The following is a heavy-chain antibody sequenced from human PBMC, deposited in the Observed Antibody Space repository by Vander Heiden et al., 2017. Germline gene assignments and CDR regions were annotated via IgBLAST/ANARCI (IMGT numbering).Heavy chain of an antibody. CDR2: ISSSSRTI. CDR1: GFTCSSDS. J-gene: IGHJ4*02. D-gene: IGHD6-6*01. CDR3: ARLREVSFDY. Sequence: EVQLVESGGGLVQPGGSLRLSCVASGFTCSSDSMNWVRQAPGKGLEWFSYISSSSRTIYYADSVKGRFIISRDNAKNSLYLQMNSLRDEDTAVYYCARLREVSFDYWGQGTLVTVSS. V-gene: IGHV3-48*02.